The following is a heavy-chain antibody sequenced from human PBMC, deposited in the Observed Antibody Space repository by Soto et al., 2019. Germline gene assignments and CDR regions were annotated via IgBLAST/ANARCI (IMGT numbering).Heavy chain of an antibody. CDR2: FHYSGST. V-gene: IGHV4-59*01. D-gene: IGHD3-3*02. Sequence: SETLSLTCTVSGDSISSSFWSWIRQPPGKGLEWIGYFHYSGSTNYNPSLKSRVTISVDTSKNQFSLKLTSVTAADTAVYYCASVHFSGTFLYLYAMPVWGQGPMVTVSS. CDR1: GDSISSSF. J-gene: IGHJ6*02. CDR3: ASVHFSGTFLYLYAMPV.